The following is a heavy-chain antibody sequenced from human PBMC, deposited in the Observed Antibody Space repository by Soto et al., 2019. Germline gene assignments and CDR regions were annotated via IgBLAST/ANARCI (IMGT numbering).Heavy chain of an antibody. CDR2: VNAGNGNT. V-gene: IGHV1-3*01. CDR3: ASKVEGMSAYSSDFDY. J-gene: IGHJ4*02. Sequence: GASVKVSCKASGYTFTTYGISWVRQAPGQGLEWMGWVNAGNGNTKYSQKFQGRVTITRDTSANTAYMEVSSLRPEDTAVYFCASKVEGMSAYSSDFDYWGQGTLVTVSS. CDR1: GYTFTTYG. D-gene: IGHD2-15*01.